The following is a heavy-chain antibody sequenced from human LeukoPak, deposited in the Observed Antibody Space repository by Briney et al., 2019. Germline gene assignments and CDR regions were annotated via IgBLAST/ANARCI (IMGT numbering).Heavy chain of an antibody. CDR3: ARAVGYFDWLPLFDY. D-gene: IGHD3-9*01. CDR2: IYTSGST. Sequence: SETLSLTCTVSGGSISSYYWSWIRQPAGKGLEWIGHIYTSGSTDYNPSLKSRVTISVATSKNQFSLKLTSVTAADTAVYYCARAVGYFDWLPLFDYWGQGTLVTVSS. J-gene: IGHJ4*02. V-gene: IGHV4-4*07. CDR1: GGSISSYY.